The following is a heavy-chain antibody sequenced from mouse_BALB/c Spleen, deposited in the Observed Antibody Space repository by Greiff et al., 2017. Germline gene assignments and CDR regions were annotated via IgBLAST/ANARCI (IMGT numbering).Heavy chain of an antibody. Sequence: EVHLVESGAELVKPGASVKLSCTASGFNIKDYYMHWVKQRPEQGLEWIGWIDPENGDTEYAPKFQGKATMTADTSSNTAYLQLSSLTSEDTAVYYCNTFTTGFAYWGQGTLVTVSA. CDR2: IDPENGDT. CDR1: GFNIKDYY. J-gene: IGHJ3*01. V-gene: IGHV14-4*02. CDR3: NTFTTGFAY. D-gene: IGHD2-12*01.